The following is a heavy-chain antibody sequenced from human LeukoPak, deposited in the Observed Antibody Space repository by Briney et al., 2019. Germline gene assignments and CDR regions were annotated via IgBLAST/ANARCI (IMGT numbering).Heavy chain of an antibody. J-gene: IGHJ4*02. Sequence: PGGSLRLSCTASGFTFSDHYMSWFRLSPGKGLESLSYITRGGILTDYADSVKGRFTISRDNAKNTMFLQMNSLRPEDTAVYYCARDPAHGDPEWGQGNPFTVSS. D-gene: IGHD4-17*01. CDR1: GFTFSDHY. CDR3: ARDPAHGDPE. CDR2: ITRGGILT. V-gene: IGHV3-11*01.